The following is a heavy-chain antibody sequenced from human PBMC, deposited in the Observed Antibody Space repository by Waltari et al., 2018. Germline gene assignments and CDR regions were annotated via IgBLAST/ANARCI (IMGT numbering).Heavy chain of an antibody. V-gene: IGHV3-21*01. CDR2: ISSSSSYS. CDR3: ARRGLDGATNNWFSP. Sequence: EVQLVEEGGGLVKPGGSLRLSCAASGFTFSSYSMNWVRQAPGKGLEWVSSISSSSSYSYYPDSVKGRFTISRDNANNSLYLQMNSLRADHTAVYYCARRGLDGATNNWFSPWGQGTLVTVAS. D-gene: IGHD1-26*01. CDR1: GFTFSSYS. J-gene: IGHJ5*02.